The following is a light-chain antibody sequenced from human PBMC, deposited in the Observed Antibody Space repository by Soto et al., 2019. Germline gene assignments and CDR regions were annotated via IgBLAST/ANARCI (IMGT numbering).Light chain of an antibody. CDR3: ATWDHNLSAGV. V-gene: IGLV1-51*01. J-gene: IGLJ2*01. Sequence: QSVLTQPPSVSAAPGQRVTISCSGSSSNIGKDFVSWYQHLPGTAPKLLIYDNDKRPSVIPDRFSGSKSGTSATLAITGLQTGHEANYYCATWDHNLSAGVFGGGTKLTVL. CDR2: DND. CDR1: SSNIGKDF.